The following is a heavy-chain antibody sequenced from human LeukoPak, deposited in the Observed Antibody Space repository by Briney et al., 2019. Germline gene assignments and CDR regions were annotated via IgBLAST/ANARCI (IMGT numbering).Heavy chain of an antibody. D-gene: IGHD5-12*01. V-gene: IGHV3-74*01. J-gene: IGHJ6*03. CDR3: IRTLIVATSPYMDV. CDR2: VNSDGTGT. CDR1: GFTFSSYW. Sequence: RGSLRLSCAASGFTFSSYWMHWVRQAPGKGLVWVSRVNSDGTGTTYADSVEGRFTISRDNAKNTVHLQMNSLRAEDTAIYYCIRTLIVATSPYMDVWGKGPTLRVSS.